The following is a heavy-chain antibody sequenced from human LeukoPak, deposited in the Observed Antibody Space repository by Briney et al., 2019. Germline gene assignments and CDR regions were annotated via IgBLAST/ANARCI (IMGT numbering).Heavy chain of an antibody. Sequence: GGSLRLPCTASGFTFSNSAMNWVRQVPGKGLEWVSSIDYDSSHIYYAASVRGRFTISRDNARNSVYLQMNSLRVEDTAVYYCARDPLRYLRVGHYDYWGQGTLVAVSS. J-gene: IGHJ4*02. CDR2: IDYDSSHI. D-gene: IGHD3-9*01. CDR3: ARDPLRYLRVGHYDY. V-gene: IGHV3-21*01. CDR1: GFTFSNSA.